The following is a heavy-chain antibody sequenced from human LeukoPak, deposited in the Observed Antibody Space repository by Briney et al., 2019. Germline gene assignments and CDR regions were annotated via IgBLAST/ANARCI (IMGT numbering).Heavy chain of an antibody. J-gene: IGHJ4*02. D-gene: IGHD1-14*01. CDR1: GYTFTSYA. V-gene: IGHV1-3*01. CDR2: INAGHGNT. Sequence: ASVKVSCKASGYTFTSYAIQWVHQAPGQRLEWMGWINAGHGNTKYSQNFQGRVTITRDTSASTAYMELSSLRSEDTAVYYCARGAGFAEPLPEYWGQGTLLTVSS. CDR3: ARGAGFAEPLPEY.